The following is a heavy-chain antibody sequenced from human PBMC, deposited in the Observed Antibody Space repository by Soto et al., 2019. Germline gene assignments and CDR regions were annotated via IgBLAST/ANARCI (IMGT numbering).Heavy chain of an antibody. D-gene: IGHD6-6*01. CDR1: GFTFSSCG. CDR2: IWFDGSNK. CDR3: ARGFPRRLIAAPFDY. Sequence: QVQLVESGGGVVQPGRSLRLSCAASGFTFSSCGMHWVRQAPGKGLEWVAVIWFDGSNKYYADSVKGRFTISRDNSKNTLYLQMNPLRADDTAVYYCARGFPRRLIAAPFDYWGQGTLVTVSS. V-gene: IGHV3-33*01. J-gene: IGHJ4*02.